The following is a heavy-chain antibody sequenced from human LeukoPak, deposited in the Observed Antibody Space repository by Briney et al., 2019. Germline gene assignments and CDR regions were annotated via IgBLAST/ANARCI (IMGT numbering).Heavy chain of an antibody. J-gene: IGHJ5*02. CDR2: GDSDT. Sequence: GDSDTRYSPSFQGQVTISADKSISTAYLQWSSLKASDTAMYYCARAYYYGSGSEVENWFDPWGQGTLVTVSS. CDR3: ARAYYYGSGSEVENWFDP. D-gene: IGHD3-10*01. V-gene: IGHV5-51*01.